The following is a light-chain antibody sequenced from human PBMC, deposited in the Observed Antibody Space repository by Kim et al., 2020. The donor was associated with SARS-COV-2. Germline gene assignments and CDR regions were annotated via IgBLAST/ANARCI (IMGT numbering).Light chain of an antibody. CDR3: QQYNNRHPIT. CDR2: GAN. J-gene: IGKJ5*01. CDR1: QSVSSS. V-gene: IGKV3-15*01. Sequence: EIVMTQSPATLSVSPGERATLSCRASQSVSSSLAWYQQKPGQDPRLLLYGANTRATGIAARFSGSGSGTEFTLTISSLQSEDFAVYYCQQYNNRHPITFGQGTRLEIK.